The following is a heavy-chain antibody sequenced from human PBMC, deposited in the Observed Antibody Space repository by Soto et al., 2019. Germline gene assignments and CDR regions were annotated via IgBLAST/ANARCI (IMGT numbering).Heavy chain of an antibody. Sequence: QVQLVQSGAEVKKPGSSVKVSCKASGGTFSSYAISWVRQAPGQGLEWMGGIIPIFGTANYAQKFQGRVTITAGESTSTAYMELSSLRSEDTAVYYCARDSRTTVTTDYYYGMDVWGQGTTVTVSS. J-gene: IGHJ6*02. CDR2: IIPIFGTA. D-gene: IGHD4-17*01. V-gene: IGHV1-69*12. CDR3: ARDSRTTVTTDYYYGMDV. CDR1: GGTFSSYA.